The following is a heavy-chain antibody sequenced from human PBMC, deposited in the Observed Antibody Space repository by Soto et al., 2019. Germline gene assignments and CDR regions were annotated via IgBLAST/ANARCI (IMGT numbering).Heavy chain of an antibody. CDR3: ARVCGNWNDDYFDY. CDR1: GYTFTSHD. V-gene: IGHV1-8*01. Sequence: QVQLVQSGTEVKKPGASVKVSCKASGYTFTSHDINWVRQAAVQGVEWMGWRNPNSGDAGYAQKFQRRVTMTSDTSIRTAYMELSSLRSEDTAVYYCARVCGNWNDDYFDYWGQGTLVTVSS. D-gene: IGHD1-1*01. J-gene: IGHJ4*02. CDR2: RNPNSGDA.